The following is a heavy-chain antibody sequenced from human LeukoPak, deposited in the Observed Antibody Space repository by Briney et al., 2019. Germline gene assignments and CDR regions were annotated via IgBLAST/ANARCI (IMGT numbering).Heavy chain of an antibody. CDR2: ISGSGGAT. D-gene: IGHD3-22*01. J-gene: IGHJ4*02. CDR3: AKDGYNYDSSGHFDY. Sequence: GGSLRLSCAASGFTFSLFAMHWVRQAPGKGLEWVSAISGSGGATYHADADSVKGRFTISRDNSKNALYQEINNLRAEDTAVYYCAKDGYNYDSSGHFDYWGQGTLVTVSS. CDR1: GFTFSLFA. V-gene: IGHV3-23*01.